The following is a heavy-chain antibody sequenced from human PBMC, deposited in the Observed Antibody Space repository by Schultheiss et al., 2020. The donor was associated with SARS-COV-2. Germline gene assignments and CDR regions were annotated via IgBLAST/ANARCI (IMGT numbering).Heavy chain of an antibody. J-gene: IGHJ6*02. D-gene: IGHD2-2*01. V-gene: IGHV3-9*01. Sequence: GGSLRLSCTASGFTLDDYAMHWVRQAPGKGLEWVSGISWNSGSIGYADSVKGRFTISRDNSKNTLYLQMNSLRAEDTAVYYCARVLGYCSSTSCFYYYYGMDVWGQGTTVTVSS. CDR3: ARVLGYCSSTSCFYYYYGMDV. CDR2: ISWNSGSI. CDR1: GFTLDDYA.